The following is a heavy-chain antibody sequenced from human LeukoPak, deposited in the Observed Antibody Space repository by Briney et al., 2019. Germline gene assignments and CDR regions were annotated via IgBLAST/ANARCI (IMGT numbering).Heavy chain of an antibody. CDR3: ARDQQLLVGATGGAFDI. D-gene: IGHD1-26*01. J-gene: IGHJ3*02. Sequence: GGSLRLSCAASGFTFSSYAMSWVRQAPGKGLEWVSAISGSGGSTYYADSVKGRFTISRDNSKNTLYLQMNSLRAEDTAVYYCARDQQLLVGATGGAFDIWGQGTMVTVSS. CDR2: ISGSGGST. CDR1: GFTFSSYA. V-gene: IGHV3-23*01.